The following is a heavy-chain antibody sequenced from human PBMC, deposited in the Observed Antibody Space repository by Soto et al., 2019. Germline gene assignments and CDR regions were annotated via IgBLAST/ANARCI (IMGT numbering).Heavy chain of an antibody. Sequence: SETLSLTCTVSGGSISSTTYYWGWIRQPPGKGLEWIGSIHYSGCTYYNPSLKSRLTISVDTSKNQFTLQLTSVTVADTAVYYCATSYGNACYTYWGQGTQVTVSS. CDR1: GGSISSTTYY. V-gene: IGHV4-39*06. D-gene: IGHD3-10*01. CDR2: IHYSGCT. J-gene: IGHJ4*02. CDR3: ATSYGNACYTY.